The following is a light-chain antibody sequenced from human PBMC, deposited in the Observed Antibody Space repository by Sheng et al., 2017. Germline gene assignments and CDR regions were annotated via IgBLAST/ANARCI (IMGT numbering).Light chain of an antibody. CDR3: QLFADSRWT. J-gene: IGKJ1*01. CDR1: QTFSSLT. Sequence: EIVLTQSPDTLSLSPGEGATLSCRASQTFSSLTLAWYQQKPGQPPRLLIHGASSRTSGVPDRFSGSGSGTDFSLTIKKLEPEDFAVYYCQLFADSRWTFGQGTKVEIK. V-gene: IGKV3-20*01. CDR2: GAS.